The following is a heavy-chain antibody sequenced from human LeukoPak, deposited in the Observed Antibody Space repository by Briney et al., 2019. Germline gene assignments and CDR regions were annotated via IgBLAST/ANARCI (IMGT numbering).Heavy chain of an antibody. V-gene: IGHV3-21*01. D-gene: IGHD6-13*01. Sequence: GGSLRLACAASGFTFSSYSMNWVRQAPGKGLEWVSSISSSSSYIYYADSVKGRFTISRDNVKNSLYLQMNSLRAEDTAVYYCARDPAYSSSYSHWGQGTLVTVSS. CDR1: GFTFSSYS. J-gene: IGHJ4*02. CDR2: ISSSSSYI. CDR3: ARDPAYSSSYSH.